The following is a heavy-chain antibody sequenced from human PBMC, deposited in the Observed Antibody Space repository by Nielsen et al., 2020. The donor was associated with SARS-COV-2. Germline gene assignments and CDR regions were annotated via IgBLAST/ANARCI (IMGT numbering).Heavy chain of an antibody. CDR3: AREGITMVRGVINPYYGMDV. V-gene: IGHV1-3*01. CDR2: INAGNGNT. J-gene: IGHJ6*02. D-gene: IGHD3-10*01. Sequence: WVRQAPGQRLEWMGWINAGNGNTKYSQKFQGRVTITRDTSASTAYMELSSLRSEDTAVYYCAREGITMVRGVINPYYGMDVWGQGTTVTVSS.